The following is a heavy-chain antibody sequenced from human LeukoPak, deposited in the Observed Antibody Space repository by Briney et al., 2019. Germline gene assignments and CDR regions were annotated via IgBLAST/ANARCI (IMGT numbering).Heavy chain of an antibody. Sequence: GASVKVSCKASGYTFTGYYIHWVRQAPGQGLEWMGIINPSGGSTAYAQKFQGRVTMTRDTPTNTVYMELSSLRSEDTAVYYCARPTTVGNAFHIWGQGTMVTVSS. V-gene: IGHV1-46*01. CDR2: INPSGGST. CDR1: GYTFTGYY. J-gene: IGHJ3*02. CDR3: ARPTTVGNAFHI. D-gene: IGHD4-23*01.